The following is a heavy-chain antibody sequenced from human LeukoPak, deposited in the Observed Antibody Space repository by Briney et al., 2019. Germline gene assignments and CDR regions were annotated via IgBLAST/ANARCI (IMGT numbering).Heavy chain of an antibody. CDR2: IYSGGST. J-gene: IGHJ6*02. Sequence: GGSLRLSCAASGFTVSSNYMSWVRQAPGKGLEWVSVIYSGGSTYYADSVKGRLTISRDNSKNTLYLQMNSLRAEDTAVYYCARDRWEPSGPGSYYYYGMDVWGQGTTVTVSS. CDR3: ARDRWEPSGPGSYYYYGMDV. CDR1: GFTVSSNY. D-gene: IGHD1-26*01. V-gene: IGHV3-53*01.